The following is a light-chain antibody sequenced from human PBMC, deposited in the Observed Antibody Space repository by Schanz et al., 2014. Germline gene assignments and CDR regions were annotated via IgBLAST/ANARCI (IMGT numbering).Light chain of an antibody. CDR2: GAS. Sequence: DIQMTQSPSSLSASVGDRVTITCRASQSISSYLNWYQQKPGKAPNLLIYGASSLQSGVPSKFSGSGSGTDFTLTISSLQPEDFATYYCQQSFSTPHTFGQGTKVEIK. V-gene: IGKV1-39*01. J-gene: IGKJ1*01. CDR3: QQSFSTPHT. CDR1: QSISSY.